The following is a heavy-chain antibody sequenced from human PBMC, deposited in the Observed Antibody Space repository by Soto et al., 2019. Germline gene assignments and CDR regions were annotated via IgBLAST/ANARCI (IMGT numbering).Heavy chain of an antibody. CDR3: AREGLVLVPTTVNSDYYYYAMDV. D-gene: IGHD2-2*01. J-gene: IGHJ6*02. CDR1: GDTFSTYT. CDR2: IIPRSATS. V-gene: IGHV1-69*12. Sequence: QVQLVQSGAEVKKPGSSVKVSCKASGDTFSTYTITWMRQAPGQGLEWMGGIIPRSATSNYAQKFQGRVTITADETTKPALIELSSLRSEDKGVYFCAREGLVLVPTTVNSDYYYYAMDVWGQGTTVTVSS.